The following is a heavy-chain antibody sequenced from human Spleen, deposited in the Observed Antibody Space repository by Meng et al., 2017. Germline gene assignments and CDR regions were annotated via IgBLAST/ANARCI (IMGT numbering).Heavy chain of an antibody. CDR3: ARVLGSEDYYDSSGYYSRAAFDI. V-gene: IGHV4-59*01. D-gene: IGHD3-22*01. CDR1: GGSISSYY. Sequence: SETLSLTCTVSGGSISSYYWSWIRQPPGKGLEWIGYIYYSGSTNYNPSLKSRVTISVDTSKNQFSLKLSSVTAADTAVYYCARVLGSEDYYDSSGYYSRAAFDIWGQGTMVTVSS. J-gene: IGHJ3*02. CDR2: IYYSGST.